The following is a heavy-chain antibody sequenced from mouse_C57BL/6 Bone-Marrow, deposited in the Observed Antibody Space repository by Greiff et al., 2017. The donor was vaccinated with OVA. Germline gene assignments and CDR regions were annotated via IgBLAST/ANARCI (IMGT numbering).Heavy chain of an antibody. Sequence: DVKLVESGGGLLKPGGSLKLSCAASGFTFSSYTMSWVRQTPEKRLEWVATISGGGGNTYYPDSVKGRFTISRDNAKNTLYLQMSSLRSEDTALYYCARLIYYDFSFDYWGQGTTLTVSS. J-gene: IGHJ2*01. V-gene: IGHV5-9*01. CDR2: ISGGGGNT. D-gene: IGHD2-4*01. CDR3: ARLIYYDFSFDY. CDR1: GFTFSSYT.